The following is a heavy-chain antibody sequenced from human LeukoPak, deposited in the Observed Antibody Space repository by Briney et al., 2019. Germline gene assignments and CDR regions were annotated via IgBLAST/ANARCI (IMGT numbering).Heavy chain of an antibody. CDR3: AREPHYDFWSGPGPSVWYGMDV. Sequence: GGSLRLSCAASGFTFSSYAMHWVRQAPGKGLEWVAVISYDGSNKYYADSVKGRFTISRDNSKNTLYLQMNSLRAEDTAVYYCAREPHYDFWSGPGPSVWYGMDVWGQGTTVTVSS. CDR1: GFTFSSYA. CDR2: ISYDGSNK. V-gene: IGHV3-30-3*01. J-gene: IGHJ6*02. D-gene: IGHD3-3*01.